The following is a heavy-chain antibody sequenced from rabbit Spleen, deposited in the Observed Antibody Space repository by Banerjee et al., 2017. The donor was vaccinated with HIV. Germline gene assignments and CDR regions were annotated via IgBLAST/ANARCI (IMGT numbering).Heavy chain of an antibody. CDR1: GFSSSSVYW. CDR2: IFGGSTGTI. J-gene: IGHJ6*01. V-gene: IGHV1S40*01. CDR3: ARGGGL. Sequence: QSLEESGGDLVKPGASLTLTCTASGFSSSSVYWIYWVRQAPGKGLEWIGTIFGGSTGTIDYASWVNGRFTISSHNAQNTLYLQLNSLTAADTATYFCARGGGLWGPGTLVTVS.